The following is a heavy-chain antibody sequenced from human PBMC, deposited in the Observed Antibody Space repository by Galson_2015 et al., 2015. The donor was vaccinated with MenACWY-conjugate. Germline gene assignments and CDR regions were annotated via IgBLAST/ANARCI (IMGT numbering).Heavy chain of an antibody. J-gene: IGHJ4*02. V-gene: IGHV3-48*02. CDR1: GFTFSTYR. Sequence: SLRLSCAASGFTFSTYRMSWVRQAPGKGLERVSYISSSSSTIYYADSVKGRFTISRDNAKNSLYLQMNTLRDEDTAVYYCARVPGYSYGYYDWWGQGTLVTVSS. D-gene: IGHD5-18*01. CDR2: ISSSSSTI. CDR3: ARVPGYSYGYYDW.